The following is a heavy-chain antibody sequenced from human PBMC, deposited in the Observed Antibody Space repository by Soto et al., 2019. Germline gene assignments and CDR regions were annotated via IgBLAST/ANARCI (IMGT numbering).Heavy chain of an antibody. J-gene: IGHJ6*03. CDR1: GYTFTSYG. CDR2: ISAYNGNT. D-gene: IGHD2-2*01. CDR3: ARDRPLVGDIVVVPALDLREDYMDV. V-gene: IGHV1-18*01. Sequence: QVQLVQSGAEVKKPGASVKVSCKASGYTFTSYGISWVRQAPGQGLEWMGWISAYNGNTNYAQKLQGRVTMTTDTSTRTAYRELRSLRSDDTAVYYCARDRPLVGDIVVVPALDLREDYMDVWGKGTTVTVSS.